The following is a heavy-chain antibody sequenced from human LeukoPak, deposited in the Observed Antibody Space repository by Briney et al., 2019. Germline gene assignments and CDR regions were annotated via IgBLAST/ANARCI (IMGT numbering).Heavy chain of an antibody. CDR3: ARSGIAARPDYYYYYYMDV. CDR2: IYYSGST. Sequence: SETLSLTCTVSGGSISSYYWSWIRQPPGKGLEWIGYIYYSGSTNYNPSLKSRVTISVDTSKNQFSLKLSSVTAADTAVYYCARSGIAARPDYYYYYYMDVWGKGTTVTLSS. V-gene: IGHV4-59*01. CDR1: GGSISSYY. D-gene: IGHD6-6*01. J-gene: IGHJ6*03.